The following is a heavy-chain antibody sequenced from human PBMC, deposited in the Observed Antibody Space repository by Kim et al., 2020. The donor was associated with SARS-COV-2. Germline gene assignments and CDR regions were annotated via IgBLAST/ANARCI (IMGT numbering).Heavy chain of an antibody. D-gene: IGHD4-17*01. CDR1: GGTFSSYA. Sequence: SVKVSCKASGGTFSSYAISWVRQAPGQGLEWMGGIIPIFGTANYAQKFQGRVTITADESTSTAYMELSSLRSEDTAVYYCARDLPSTTVVTPNWFDPWGQGTLVTVSS. V-gene: IGHV1-69*13. J-gene: IGHJ5*02. CDR3: ARDLPSTTVVTPNWFDP. CDR2: IIPIFGTA.